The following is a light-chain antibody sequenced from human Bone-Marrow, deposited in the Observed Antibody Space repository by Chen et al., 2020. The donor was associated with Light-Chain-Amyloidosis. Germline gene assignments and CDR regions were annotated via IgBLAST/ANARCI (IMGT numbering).Light chain of an antibody. Sequence: SYVLTQPSSVSVAPGQTATIACGGNNIGSTSVHWYRQTPGQAPRMVVYDDSDRPSGILERLSGSNSGNTATLTISRVEAGDDADYYCQVWDSSSDRPVFGGGTKLTVL. CDR2: DDS. V-gene: IGLV3-21*02. CDR1: NIGSTS. CDR3: QVWDSSSDRPV. J-gene: IGLJ3*02.